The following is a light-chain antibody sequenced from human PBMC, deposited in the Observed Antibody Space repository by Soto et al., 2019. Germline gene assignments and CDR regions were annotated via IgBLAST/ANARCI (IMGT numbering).Light chain of an antibody. V-gene: IGKV3D-20*02. CDR2: GAS. J-gene: IGKJ5*01. CDR3: QQRSGWYT. Sequence: EIVLTQSPGTLSLSPGERATLSCRASQSLSSSYLAWYQQKPGQAPRLLIYGASSRATGIPDRFSGSGSGTDFTLTISRLEPEDFAVYYCQQRSGWYTFGQGTRLEI. CDR1: QSLSSSY.